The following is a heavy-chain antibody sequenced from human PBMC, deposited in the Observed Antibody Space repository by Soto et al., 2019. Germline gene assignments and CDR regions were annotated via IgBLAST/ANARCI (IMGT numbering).Heavy chain of an antibody. D-gene: IGHD5-12*01. V-gene: IGHV3-23*01. CDR2: ISATGGSA. Sequence: PGGSLRLSCAASGFTFSNYAMNWVRQGPGKGLEWVSVISATGGSAYYADSVQGRFAISRDNSKNTLYLQMNSLRAEETAIYYCVGEGPGSFDFWGRGTMVTVSS. CDR3: VGEGPGSFDF. J-gene: IGHJ3*01. CDR1: GFTFSNYA.